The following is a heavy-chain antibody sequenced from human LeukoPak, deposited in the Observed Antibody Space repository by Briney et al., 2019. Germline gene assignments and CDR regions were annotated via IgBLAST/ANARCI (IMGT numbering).Heavy chain of an antibody. CDR2: IYYSGST. J-gene: IGHJ4*02. D-gene: IGHD3-22*01. CDR1: GGSISSYY. CDR3: ARCYYDSSGYYLDDY. Sequence: SETLSLTCTVSGGSISSYYWSWIRQPPGKGLEWIGYIYYSGSTNYNPSLKSRVTISVGTSKNQFSLKLSSVTAADTAVYYCARCYYDSSGYYLDDYWGQGTLVTVSS. V-gene: IGHV4-59*01.